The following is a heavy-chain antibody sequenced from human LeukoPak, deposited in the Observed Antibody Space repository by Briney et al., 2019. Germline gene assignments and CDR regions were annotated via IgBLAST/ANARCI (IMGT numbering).Heavy chain of an antibody. CDR3: ARDAYSSSPFDY. D-gene: IGHD6-6*01. J-gene: IGHJ4*02. Sequence: GASVKVSCKASGYTFTGYYMHWVRQAPGQGLEWMGWINPNSGGTNYAQKFQGRVTMTGDTSISTAYMELSRLRSDDTAVYYCARDAYSSSPFDYWGQGTLVTVSS. CDR1: GYTFTGYY. V-gene: IGHV1-2*02. CDR2: INPNSGGT.